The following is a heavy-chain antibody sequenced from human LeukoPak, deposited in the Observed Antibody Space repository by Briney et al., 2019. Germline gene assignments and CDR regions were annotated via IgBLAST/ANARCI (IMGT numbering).Heavy chain of an antibody. V-gene: IGHV3-21*01. CDR2: ISSRSSYI. CDR1: GLTFSRYS. CDR3: ARDPHALDF. J-gene: IGHJ4*02. Sequence: PGGSLRLSCAASGLTFSRYSMNWVRQAPGEGLEWVSSISSRSSYIYYADSVKGRFTISRDNAKNSLYLQLNSLRAEDSAVYYCARDPHALDFWGQGTLVTVSS.